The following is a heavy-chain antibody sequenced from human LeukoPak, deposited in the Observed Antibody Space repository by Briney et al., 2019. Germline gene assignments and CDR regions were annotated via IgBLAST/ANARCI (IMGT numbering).Heavy chain of an antibody. D-gene: IGHD2-15*01. CDR2: ISGSGGTT. Sequence: GGSLGLSCAASGFTFSSYGMSWVRQAPGEGLEWVSVISGSGGTTYYADSVKGRFTISIDHSKNTLYLQTNSLRAEDTAVYYCAKDRGYCRGGSCSTFDFWGQGTLVTVSS. J-gene: IGHJ4*02. CDR3: AKDRGYCRGGSCSTFDF. CDR1: GFTFSSYG. V-gene: IGHV3-23*01.